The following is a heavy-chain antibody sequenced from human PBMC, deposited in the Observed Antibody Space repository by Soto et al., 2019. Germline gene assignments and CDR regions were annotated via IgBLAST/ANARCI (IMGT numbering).Heavy chain of an antibody. J-gene: IGHJ3*02. V-gene: IGHV1-24*01. CDR2: FDPEDGET. CDR1: GYTLTELC. D-gene: IGHD2-2*01. CDR3: ATGDHSGDIVVVPSAFDAFDI. Sequence: SVKVSRKVSGYTLTELCMHWVRQAPGKGVEWMGGFDPEDGETIDAQKFQGRVTMTEDTSTDTAYMELSSLRSEDTAVYYCATGDHSGDIVVVPSAFDAFDIWGQGTMLSVSS.